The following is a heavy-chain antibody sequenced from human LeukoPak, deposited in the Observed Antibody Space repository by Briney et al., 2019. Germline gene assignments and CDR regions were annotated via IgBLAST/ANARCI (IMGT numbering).Heavy chain of an antibody. CDR3: ARDYTSLGYCSSTSCYWSYYYGMDV. CDR2: ISYDGSNK. CDR1: GFTFSSYG. D-gene: IGHD2-2*01. V-gene: IGHV3-30*03. J-gene: IGHJ6*02. Sequence: GGSLRLSCAASGFTFSSYGMHWVRQAPGKGLEWVAVISYDGSNKYYADSVKGRFTISRDNSKNTLYLQMNSLRAEDTAVYYCARDYTSLGYCSSTSCYWSYYYGMDVWGQGTTVTVSS.